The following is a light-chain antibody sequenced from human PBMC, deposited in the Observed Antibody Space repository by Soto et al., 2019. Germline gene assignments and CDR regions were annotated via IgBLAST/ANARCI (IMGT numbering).Light chain of an antibody. V-gene: IGKV1-39*01. Sequence: EIQVSNPPTSLSLSLLDVGTITFRASQNIIRHLNWYQHKPGRAPRLLIYAASTLQSGVPSRFTGSGSGTEFTLTITGLQPEDFATYYCQQSYNPTLGFGQGARLEI. J-gene: IGKJ5*01. CDR1: QNIIRH. CDR3: QQSYNPTLG. CDR2: AAS.